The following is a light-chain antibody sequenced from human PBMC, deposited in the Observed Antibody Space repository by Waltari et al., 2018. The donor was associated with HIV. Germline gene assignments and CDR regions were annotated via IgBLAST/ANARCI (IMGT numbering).Light chain of an antibody. CDR1: SSNIGSNS. V-gene: IGLV1-47*01. Sequence: QSVLTQPPSASGTPGQRVTISCSGSSSNIGSNSVYWYQQLPGTAPKLLIYRDNRRLSGVPDRFSGSKSGTSASLAISGLRSDNEAGYYCATWDDSLSGVVFGGGTKVTVL. CDR2: RDN. J-gene: IGLJ2*01. CDR3: ATWDDSLSGVV.